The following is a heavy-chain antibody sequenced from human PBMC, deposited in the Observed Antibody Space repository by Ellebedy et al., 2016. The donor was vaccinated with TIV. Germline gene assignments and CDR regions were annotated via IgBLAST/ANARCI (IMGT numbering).Heavy chain of an antibody. V-gene: IGHV4-34*01. Sequence: SETLSLXCAVYGGSFSGYYWSWIHQPPGKGLEWIGEINHSGNTNYNPSLKSRVTISVDTSKNQCSLKLSSVTAADTAVYYCARTYYYDSSGYYRYNWFDPWGQGTLVTVSS. CDR1: GGSFSGYY. J-gene: IGHJ5*02. CDR3: ARTYYYDSSGYYRYNWFDP. D-gene: IGHD3-22*01. CDR2: INHSGNT.